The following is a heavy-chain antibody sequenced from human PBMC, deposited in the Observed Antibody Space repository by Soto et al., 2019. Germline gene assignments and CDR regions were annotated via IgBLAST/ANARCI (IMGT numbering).Heavy chain of an antibody. CDR1: GFTFSSYS. V-gene: IGHV3-48*02. CDR2: ISSSSSTI. CDR3: ARDSAPGITMIVVATTARAFDI. Sequence: GGSLRLSCAASGFTFSSYSMNWVRQAPGKGLEWVSYISSSSSTIYYADSVKGRFTISRDNAKNSLLLQMNSLRDEDTAVYYCARDSAPGITMIVVATTARAFDIWGQGTMVTVSS. D-gene: IGHD3-22*01. J-gene: IGHJ3*02.